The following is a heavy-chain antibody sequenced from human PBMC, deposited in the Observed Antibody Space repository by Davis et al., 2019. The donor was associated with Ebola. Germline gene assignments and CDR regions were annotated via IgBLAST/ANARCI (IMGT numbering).Heavy chain of an antibody. CDR3: ARGLGYSGYDY. D-gene: IGHD5-12*01. J-gene: IGHJ4*02. CDR1: GGSFSGYY. Sequence: SETLSLTCAVSGGSFSGYYWSWIRQPPGKGLEWIGEINHSGSTNYNPSLKSRVTISVDTSKNQFSLKLSSVTAADTAVYYCARGLGYSGYDYWGQGTLVTVSS. V-gene: IGHV4-34*01. CDR2: INHSGST.